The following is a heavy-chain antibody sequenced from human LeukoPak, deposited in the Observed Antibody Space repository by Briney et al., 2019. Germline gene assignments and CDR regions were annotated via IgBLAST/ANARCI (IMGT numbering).Heavy chain of an antibody. CDR3: ARAVQAGRFDY. D-gene: IGHD6-19*01. Sequence: GASVKASCKASGYTFTAYGISWVRQAPGQGLEWMGRISAYNGNTNYAQKLQGRVTMTRDTSISTAYMELSRLRSDDTAVYYCARAVQAGRFDYWGQGTLVTVSS. CDR2: ISAYNGNT. CDR1: GYTFTAYG. J-gene: IGHJ4*02. V-gene: IGHV1-18*01.